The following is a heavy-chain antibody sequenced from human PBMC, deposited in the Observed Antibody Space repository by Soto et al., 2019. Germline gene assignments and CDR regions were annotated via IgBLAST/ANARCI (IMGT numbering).Heavy chain of an antibody. D-gene: IGHD6-13*01. CDR1: GLSFSSYA. J-gene: IGHJ4*02. CDR2: ISSSDGST. CDR3: ARDRERDAWYEDY. Sequence: PGGSLRLSCVASGLSFSSYAMSWVRQAPGKGLEWVSVISSSDGSTYYADSVKGRFTISRDNSKNTLYLQMNSLRAEDTAVYYCARDRERDAWYEDYWGQGTLVTVSS. V-gene: IGHV3-23*01.